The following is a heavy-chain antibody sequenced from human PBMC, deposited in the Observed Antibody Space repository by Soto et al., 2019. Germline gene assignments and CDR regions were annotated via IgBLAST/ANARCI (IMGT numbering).Heavy chain of an antibody. CDR2: CDTEAGET. CDR3: ATDPYDPNYPHAFDI. Sequence: QVQLVQSGAEVKKPGASVKVSCKVSGYTLTELSMHWVRQAPGKGLEWMGGCDTEAGETIYAQKFQGRVTMTEDTSTDTAYMELSSLGSEDTAVYYCATDPYDPNYPHAFDIWGQGTMVTVSS. D-gene: IGHD1-7*01. CDR1: GYTLTELS. J-gene: IGHJ3*02. V-gene: IGHV1-24*01.